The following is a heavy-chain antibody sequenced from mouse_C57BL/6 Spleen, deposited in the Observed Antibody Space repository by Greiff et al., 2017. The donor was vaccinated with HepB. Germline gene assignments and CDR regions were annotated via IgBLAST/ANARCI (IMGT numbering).Heavy chain of an antibody. Sequence: VMLVESEGGLVQPGSSMKLSCTASGFTFSDYYMAWVRQVPEKGLEWVANINYDGSSTYYLDSLKSRFIISRDNAKNILYLQMSSLKSEDTATYYCARELNYYGSSFFDYWGQGTTLTVSS. CDR1: GFTFSDYY. CDR3: ARELNYYGSSFFDY. V-gene: IGHV5-16*01. D-gene: IGHD1-1*01. J-gene: IGHJ2*01. CDR2: INYDGSST.